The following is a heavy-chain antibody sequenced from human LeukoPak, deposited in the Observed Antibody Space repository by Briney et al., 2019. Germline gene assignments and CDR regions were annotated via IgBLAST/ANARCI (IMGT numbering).Heavy chain of an antibody. CDR2: IYYSGST. J-gene: IGHJ4*02. CDR3: PRVVTELQIDY. D-gene: IGHD4-23*01. CDR1: GGSISSGGHY. V-gene: IGHV4-31*03. Sequence: PSQTLSLTCTVSGGSISSGGHYWSSIRQHPGKGLEWIGYIYYSGSTYYNPSLKSRVTISVDTSKNQFSLKLSSVTAADTAVYYSPRVVTELQIDYWGQGTLVTVSS.